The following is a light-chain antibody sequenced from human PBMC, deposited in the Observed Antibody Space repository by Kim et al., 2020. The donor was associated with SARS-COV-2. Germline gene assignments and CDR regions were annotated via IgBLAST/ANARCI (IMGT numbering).Light chain of an antibody. CDR2: GAS. J-gene: IGKJ5*01. V-gene: IGKV3-20*01. CDR1: QSVSSSS. Sequence: PGKRATLSCRASQSVSSSSLAWYHPNPGQAPSLVIYGASGNAPGIPDTLSGRGSGTAFTLTISRLESDDFAAYSCFQYGIFGLATRL. CDR3: FQYGI.